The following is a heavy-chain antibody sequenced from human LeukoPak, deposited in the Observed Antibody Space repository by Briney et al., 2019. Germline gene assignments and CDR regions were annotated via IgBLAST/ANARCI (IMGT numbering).Heavy chain of an antibody. CDR1: GGSISSGSYY. D-gene: IGHD3-3*01. V-gene: IGHV4-61*02. CDR2: IYTSGST. CDR3: AREVTYYDFWSGSNFDY. J-gene: IGHJ4*02. Sequence: SQTLSLTCTVSGGSISSGSYYWSWIRQPAGTGLEWIGRIYTSGSTNYNPSLKSRVTISVDTSKNQFSLKLSSVTAADTAVYYCAREVTYYDFWSGSNFDYWGQGTLVTASS.